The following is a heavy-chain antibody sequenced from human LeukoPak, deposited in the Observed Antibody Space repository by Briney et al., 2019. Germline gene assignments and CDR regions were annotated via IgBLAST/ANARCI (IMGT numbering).Heavy chain of an antibody. V-gene: IGHV4-59*01. Sequence: SETLSLTCTVSGGSISSYYCSWIRQPPGKGLEWIGYIYYSGNTNYNPSLKSRVTISVDKSKNQFSLKLSSVTAADTAVYYCASVDTGYFDYWGQGNLVTVSS. CDR1: GGSISSYY. CDR3: ASVDTGYFDY. J-gene: IGHJ4*02. D-gene: IGHD5-18*01. CDR2: IYYSGNT.